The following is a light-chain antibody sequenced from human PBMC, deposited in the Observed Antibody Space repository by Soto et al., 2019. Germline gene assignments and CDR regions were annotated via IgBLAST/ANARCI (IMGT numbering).Light chain of an antibody. CDR1: QSVSSRY. Sequence: EIFLTQSPGPLPFSPGERATLSCRASQSVSSRYLAWYQQKPGQAPRLLIYGASSRATGIPDRFSGSGSGTDFTLTISRLEPEDFAVYYCQQYGSSPPLTFGGGTKVDIK. V-gene: IGKV3-20*01. CDR2: GAS. CDR3: QQYGSSPPLT. J-gene: IGKJ4*01.